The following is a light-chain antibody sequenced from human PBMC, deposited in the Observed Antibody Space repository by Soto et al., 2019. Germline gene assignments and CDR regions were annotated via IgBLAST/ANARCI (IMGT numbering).Light chain of an antibody. CDR1: SSDVGGYNY. CDR2: EVS. CDR3: NSYAGSNNV. Sequence: QSVLTQPPSASGSPGQSVTISCTGTSSDVGGYNYVSWCQQHPGKAPKLMIYEVSQRPSGVPDRFSGSKSGNTASLTVSGLQAEDEADYYCNSYAGSNNVFGTGTKVTVL. J-gene: IGLJ1*01. V-gene: IGLV2-8*01.